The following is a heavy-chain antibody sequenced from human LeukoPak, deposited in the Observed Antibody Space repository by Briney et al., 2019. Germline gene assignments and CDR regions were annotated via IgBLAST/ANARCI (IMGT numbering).Heavy chain of an antibody. J-gene: IGHJ3*02. CDR1: GGSLSSYY. V-gene: IGHV4-59*01. CDR2: IYYSGST. Sequence: SETLSLTCTVSGGSLSSYYWSWIRQPPGQGLEWIGYIYYSGSTNYNPSLKSRVTISVDTSKNQFSLKLSSVTAADTAVYYCARANYYDSSGRDAFDIWGQGTMVTVSS. CDR3: ARANYYDSSGRDAFDI. D-gene: IGHD3-22*01.